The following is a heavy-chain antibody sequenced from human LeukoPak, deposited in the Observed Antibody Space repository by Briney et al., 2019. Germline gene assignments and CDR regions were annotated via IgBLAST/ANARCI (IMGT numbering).Heavy chain of an antibody. J-gene: IGHJ6*03. V-gene: IGHV3-48*04. Sequence: PGGSLRLSCVASGFTFSTYNMNWVRRAPGKGLEWVSHISPRGTTRYYAGSVKGRFTISRDNAKNSLYLKMSSLRVEDSAVYYCASFSIRTGAYYLDVWGKGTTVAVSS. CDR2: ISPRGTTR. D-gene: IGHD2/OR15-2a*01. CDR1: GFTFSTYN. CDR3: ASFSIRTGAYYLDV.